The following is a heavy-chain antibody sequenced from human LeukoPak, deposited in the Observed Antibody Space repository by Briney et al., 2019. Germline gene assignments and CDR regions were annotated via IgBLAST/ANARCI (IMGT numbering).Heavy chain of an antibody. Sequence: GGSLRLSCAASGFTFSGSAMHWVRQASGKVLEWVGRIRSKANSYATAYAASVKGKFTISRDDSKNTAYLQMNSLKTEDTAVYYCTVNYYDSSGYYYLGYWGQGTLVTVSS. V-gene: IGHV3-73*01. J-gene: IGHJ4*02. CDR3: TVNYYDSSGYYYLGY. CDR2: IRSKANSYAT. CDR1: GFTFSGSA. D-gene: IGHD3-22*01.